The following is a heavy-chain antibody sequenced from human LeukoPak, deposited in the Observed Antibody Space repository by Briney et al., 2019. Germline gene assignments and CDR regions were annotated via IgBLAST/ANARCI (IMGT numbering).Heavy chain of an antibody. Sequence: GESLRLSCAASGFSFSSYGMHWVRQAPGKGLAWVAYIQYDGSNEQYADSVKGRFSISRDSSKNVLYLQMNSLRAEYTAVYYCAKDRCSNGIGCYYYYMDVWGKGTTVTISS. CDR3: AKDRCSNGIGCYYYYMDV. J-gene: IGHJ6*03. CDR1: GFSFSSYG. D-gene: IGHD2-8*01. CDR2: IQYDGSNE. V-gene: IGHV3-30*02.